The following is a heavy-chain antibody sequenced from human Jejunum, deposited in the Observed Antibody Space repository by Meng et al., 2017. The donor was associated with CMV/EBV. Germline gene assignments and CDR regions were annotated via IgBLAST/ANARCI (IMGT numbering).Heavy chain of an antibody. J-gene: IGHJ6*02. Sequence: DPYMAWVRQAPGKGLEWVGRIRNKAKGYTTEYATSVESRFTVSRDESKNSVYLQMNSLKTEDTAVYYCARDLGVGATDYYAGMDVWGQGTTVTVSS. CDR1: DPY. D-gene: IGHD1-26*01. CDR2: IRNKAKGYTT. V-gene: IGHV3-72*01. CDR3: ARDLGVGATDYYAGMDV.